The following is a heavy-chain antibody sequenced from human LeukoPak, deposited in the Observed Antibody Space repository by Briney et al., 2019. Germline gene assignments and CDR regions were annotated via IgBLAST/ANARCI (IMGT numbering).Heavy chain of an antibody. CDR2: TFRYDEK. V-gene: IGHV2-5*01. J-gene: IGHJ4*02. Sequence: SGPSHVNPTQTLTLTFTFSGFSLTTGSCVGWIRQPPGKTLEWLALTFRYDEKHYSPSLKSRVTITKDTYKNQVVLTMTNMDPVDTATYYCARRHRYYYGSGSYAYPFDSWGQGTLVTVSS. CDR1: GFSLTTGSC. D-gene: IGHD3-10*01. CDR3: ARRHRYYYGSGSYAYPFDS.